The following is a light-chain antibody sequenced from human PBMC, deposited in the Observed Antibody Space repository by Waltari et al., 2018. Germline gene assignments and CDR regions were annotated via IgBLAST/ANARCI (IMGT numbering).Light chain of an antibody. Sequence: DIVMTQSPDSLAVSLGERATINCKSSQSVLYNSNNKNFLALYQQKPGQPPKLLLYWASTRESGVPDRFSGSGSGTDFTLTISSLQSEDVAVYYCQQYYSTPWTFGQGTKVEIK. CDR3: QQYYSTPWT. CDR2: WAS. V-gene: IGKV4-1*01. J-gene: IGKJ1*01. CDR1: QSVLYNSNNKNF.